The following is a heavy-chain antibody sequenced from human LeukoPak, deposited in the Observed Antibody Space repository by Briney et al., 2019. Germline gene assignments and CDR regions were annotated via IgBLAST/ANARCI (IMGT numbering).Heavy chain of an antibody. J-gene: IGHJ4*02. Sequence: PGGSPRLSCAVSGFTVNSNYLSWVRQAPGKGLEWVSTLYNTGNTYYANSVKGRFSISRDNSKNTLFLQMNSLRAEDTAVYYCARLTPAAGRLYFVDWGPGTLVTVSS. V-gene: IGHV3-53*01. CDR1: GFTVNSNY. CDR2: LYNTGNT. CDR3: ARLTPAAGRLYFVD. D-gene: IGHD6-13*01.